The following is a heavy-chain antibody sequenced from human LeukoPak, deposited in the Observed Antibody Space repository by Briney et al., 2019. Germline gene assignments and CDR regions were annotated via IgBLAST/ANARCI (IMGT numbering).Heavy chain of an antibody. CDR3: ARLPDVSGWPFDY. V-gene: IGHV4-59*01. J-gene: IGHJ4*02. CDR2: IRYSGRN. D-gene: IGHD6-19*01. CDR1: DDSISRDF. Sequence: PSETLSLTCTASDDSISRDFWTWIRQPPGKGLEWIGYIRYSGRNEYNPSLKSRVTISIQTSKNQFSLKLTSVTAADTAIYYCARLPDVSGWPFDYWGQGILVTVSS.